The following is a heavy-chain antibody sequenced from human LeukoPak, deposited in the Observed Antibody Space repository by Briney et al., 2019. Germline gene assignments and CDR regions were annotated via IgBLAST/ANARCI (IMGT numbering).Heavy chain of an antibody. CDR1: GYTFTSYA. D-gene: IGHD2-2*01. Sequence: GASVKVSCKASGYTFTSYAMHWVRQAPGQRLEWMGWINAGNGNTKYSQKFQGRVTITRDTSASTAYMELSSLRSEDTAVYYCARSGYCSSTSCPGGYFQHWGQGTLVTASS. V-gene: IGHV1-3*01. CDR3: ARSGYCSSTSCPGGYFQH. CDR2: INAGNGNT. J-gene: IGHJ1*01.